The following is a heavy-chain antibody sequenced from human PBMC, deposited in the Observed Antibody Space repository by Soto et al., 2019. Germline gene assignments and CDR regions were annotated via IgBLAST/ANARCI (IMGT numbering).Heavy chain of an antibody. V-gene: IGHV3-33*01. CDR1: GFTFSDYA. CDR3: GREGFSTNWRFDY. J-gene: IGHJ4*02. D-gene: IGHD6-13*01. CDR2: IWFDGATK. Sequence: QVQLVESGGGVVQPGRSLRLSCAASGFTFSDYAMHWVRQAPGKGLEWGASIWFDGATKYYADSVKGRFTISRDNSKNTVYLQMNSPRAEDSALYHCGREGFSTNWRFDYWGQGTLVAVSS.